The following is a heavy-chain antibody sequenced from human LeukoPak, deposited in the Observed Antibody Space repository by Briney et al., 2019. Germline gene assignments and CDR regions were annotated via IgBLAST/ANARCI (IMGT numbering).Heavy chain of an antibody. V-gene: IGHV1-18*04. J-gene: IGHJ5*02. Sequence: GASVKVSCKASGYTFTSYGSSWVRQAPGQGLEWMGWISAYNGNTNYAQKLQGRVTMTTDTSTSTAYMELRSLRSDDAAVYYCARSPSGRWFDPWGQGTLVTVSS. CDR2: ISAYNGNT. CDR1: GYTFTSYG. D-gene: IGHD1-26*01. CDR3: ARSPSGRWFDP.